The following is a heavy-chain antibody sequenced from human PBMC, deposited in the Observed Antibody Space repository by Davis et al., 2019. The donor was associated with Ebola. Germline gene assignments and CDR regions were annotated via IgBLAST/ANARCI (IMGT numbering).Heavy chain of an antibody. J-gene: IGHJ4*02. D-gene: IGHD3-16*01. CDR3: TTSDYIWGSLIDY. V-gene: IGHV3-73*01. Sequence: GESLKISCAASGFTFSNAWMNWVRQASGKGLEWVGRIRSKANSYATAYAASVKGRFTISRDDSKNTLYLQMNSLKTEDTAVYYCTTSDYIWGSLIDYWGQGTLVTVSS. CDR2: IRSKANSYAT. CDR1: GFTFSNAW.